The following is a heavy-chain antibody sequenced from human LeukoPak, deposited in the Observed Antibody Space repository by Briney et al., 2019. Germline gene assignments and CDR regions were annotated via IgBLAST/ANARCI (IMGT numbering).Heavy chain of an antibody. Sequence: PSETLSLTCTVSGGSISSGSYYWSWIRQPAGKGLEWIGRIYTSGSTNCNPSLKSRVTISVDTSKNQFSLKLSSVTAADTAVYYCARGYGSGGYYYFAYWGQGTLVTVSS. J-gene: IGHJ4*02. D-gene: IGHD3-10*01. CDR1: GGSISSGSYY. CDR2: IYTSGST. V-gene: IGHV4-61*02. CDR3: ARGYGSGGYYYFAY.